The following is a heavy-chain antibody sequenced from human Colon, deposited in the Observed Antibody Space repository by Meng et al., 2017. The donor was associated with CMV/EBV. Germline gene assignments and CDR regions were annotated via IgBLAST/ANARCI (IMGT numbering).Heavy chain of an antibody. CDR2: IYYSGST. CDR3: ARQYYGLDV. V-gene: IGHV4-39*01. Sequence: ESLKISCTVSGGSISSSSYYWGWIRQPPGKGLEWIGSIYYSGSTYYNPSLKSRVTISVDTSKNQFSLKLSSVTAADTAVYYCARQYYGLDVWGQGTTVTVSS. J-gene: IGHJ6*02. CDR1: GGSISSSSYY.